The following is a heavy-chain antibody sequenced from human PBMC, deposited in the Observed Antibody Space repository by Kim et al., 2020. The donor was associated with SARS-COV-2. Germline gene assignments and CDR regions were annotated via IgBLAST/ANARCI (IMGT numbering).Heavy chain of an antibody. CDR1: GYTFTSYD. V-gene: IGHV1-8*01. CDR2: MNPNSGNT. J-gene: IGHJ6*02. CDR3: AVTPRSPQGRYYYGMDV. D-gene: IGHD3-10*01. Sequence: ASVKVSCKASGYTFTSYDINWVRQATGQGLEWMGWMNPNSGNTGYAQKFQGRVTLTRNTSISTAYMELSSLRSEDTAVYYCAVTPRSPQGRYYYGMDVWGQGTTVTVSS.